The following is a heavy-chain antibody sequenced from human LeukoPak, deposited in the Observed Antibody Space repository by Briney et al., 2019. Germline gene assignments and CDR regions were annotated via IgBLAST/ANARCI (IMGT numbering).Heavy chain of an antibody. CDR1: GGSISSHY. V-gene: IGHV4-59*11. D-gene: IGHD5-24*01. Sequence: SETLSLTCTVSGGSISSHYWSWIRQPPGKELEWIGYIYYSGSTNYNPSLKSRVTISVDTSKNQFSLKLSSVTAADTAVYYCARGRLQPFGYWGQGTLVTVSS. CDR2: IYYSGST. J-gene: IGHJ4*02. CDR3: ARGRLQPFGY.